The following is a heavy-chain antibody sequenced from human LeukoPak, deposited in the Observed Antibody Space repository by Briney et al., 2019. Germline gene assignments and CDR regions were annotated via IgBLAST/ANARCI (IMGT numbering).Heavy chain of an antibody. CDR2: ISSSSSTI. V-gene: IGHV3-48*04. CDR3: AKDEGSGWYPDAFDI. J-gene: IGHJ3*02. D-gene: IGHD6-19*01. Sequence: GGSLRLSCAASGFTFSSYSMNWVRQAPGKGLEWVSYISSSSSTIYYADSVKGRFTISRDNAKNSLYLQMNSLRAEDTAVYYCAKDEGSGWYPDAFDIWGQGTMVTVSS. CDR1: GFTFSSYS.